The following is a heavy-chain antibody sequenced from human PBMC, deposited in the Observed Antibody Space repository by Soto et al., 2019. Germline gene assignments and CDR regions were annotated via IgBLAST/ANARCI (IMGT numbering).Heavy chain of an antibody. Sequence: QVQLVESGGGVVQPGRSLRLSCATSGFTFSNYGMHWVRQSPGKGLEWVAVIWYDGSNQYYADSVKGRFTVSRDKSQNTLYLQMNSLRVEDTAVYYCAREVASSHLGNFDYWGQGALVTVSS. J-gene: IGHJ4*02. CDR1: GFTFSNYG. CDR3: AREVASSHLGNFDY. D-gene: IGHD2-15*01. V-gene: IGHV3-33*01. CDR2: IWYDGSNQ.